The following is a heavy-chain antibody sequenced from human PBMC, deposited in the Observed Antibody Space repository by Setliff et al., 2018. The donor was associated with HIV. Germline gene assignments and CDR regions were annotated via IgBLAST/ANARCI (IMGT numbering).Heavy chain of an antibody. CDR1: GDSISSGSYY. CDR3: ARVGVDVVRNYYYYMDV. J-gene: IGHJ6*03. D-gene: IGHD3-10*01. Sequence: PSETLSLTCSASGDSISSGSYYWSWLRQPPGKGLEWIGYIYYSGSTNYNPSLKSRVTISVNTSKNQFSLKLSSVTAADTAVYYCARVGVDVVRNYYYYMDVWGKGTTVTVSS. CDR2: IYYSGST. V-gene: IGHV4-61*01.